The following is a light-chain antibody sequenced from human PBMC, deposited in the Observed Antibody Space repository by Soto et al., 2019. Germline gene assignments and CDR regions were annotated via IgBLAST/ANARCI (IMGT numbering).Light chain of an antibody. CDR1: QSVSSY. V-gene: IGKV3-11*01. CDR2: DAS. Sequence: EIVLTQSPATLSLSPGERATLSCRASQSVSSYLAWYQQKPGQAPRLLIYDASNRATGIPARFSGSGSGTDFTLTISNLEPEDFAVYYCQHRSTWPKTFGQGTKVEIK. J-gene: IGKJ1*01. CDR3: QHRSTWPKT.